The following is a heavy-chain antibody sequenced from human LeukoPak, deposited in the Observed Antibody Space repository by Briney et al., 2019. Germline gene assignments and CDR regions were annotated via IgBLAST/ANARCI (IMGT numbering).Heavy chain of an antibody. Sequence: SETLSLTCTVSGGSISSYYWSWIRQPPGKGLEWIGYTYYSGSTNYNPSLKSRVTISVDTSKNQFSLKLSSVTAADTAVYYCAGFSGDYANWFDPWGQGTLVTVSS. CDR1: GGSISSYY. CDR2: TYYSGST. CDR3: AGFSGDYANWFDP. D-gene: IGHD4-17*01. J-gene: IGHJ5*02. V-gene: IGHV4-59*08.